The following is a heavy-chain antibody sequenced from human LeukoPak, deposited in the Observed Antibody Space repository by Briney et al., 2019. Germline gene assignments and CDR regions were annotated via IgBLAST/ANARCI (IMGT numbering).Heavy chain of an antibody. CDR2: MYQNGRT. V-gene: IGHV4-38-2*02. J-gene: IGHJ5*02. CDR3: VRDVGATSEGGWFDP. D-gene: IGHD1-26*01. Sequence: SETLSLTCAVSGYSISTGYYWGWIRQSPGKGLEWIASMYQNGRTYYNPSLRSRVTISLDTSMNQFSLKVSSVTTADTAVYYCVRDVGATSEGGWFDPWGQGTLVTVSS. CDR1: GYSISTGYY.